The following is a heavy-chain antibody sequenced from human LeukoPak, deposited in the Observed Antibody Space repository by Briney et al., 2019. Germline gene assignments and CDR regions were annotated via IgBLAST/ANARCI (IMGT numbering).Heavy chain of an antibody. CDR2: INHSGST. Sequence: SETLSLTCAVYGGSFSGYYWSWIRQPPGKGLEWIGEINHSGSTNYNPSLKSRVTISVDTSKNQFSLKLSSVTAADTAVYYCARFGGIAVARGSDDYWGQGTLVTVPS. CDR1: GGSFSGYY. V-gene: IGHV4-34*01. D-gene: IGHD6-19*01. J-gene: IGHJ4*02. CDR3: ARFGGIAVARGSDDY.